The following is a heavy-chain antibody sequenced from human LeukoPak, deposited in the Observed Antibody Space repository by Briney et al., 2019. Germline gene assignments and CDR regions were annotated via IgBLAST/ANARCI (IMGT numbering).Heavy chain of an antibody. CDR1: GFTFSSYS. D-gene: IGHD2-21*01. CDR2: ISSSGSTI. CDR3: AAAYGAYDAFDI. Sequence: QSGGSLRLSCAASGFTFSSYSMNWVRQAPGKGLEWVSYISSSGSTIYYADSVKGRFTISRDNAKNSLYLQMNSLRAEDTAVYYCAAAYGAYDAFDIWGQGTLVTVSS. V-gene: IGHV3-48*04. J-gene: IGHJ3*02.